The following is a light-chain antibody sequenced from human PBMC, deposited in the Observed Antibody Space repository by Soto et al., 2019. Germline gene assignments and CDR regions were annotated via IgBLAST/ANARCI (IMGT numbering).Light chain of an antibody. CDR1: QSIRSRS. CDR3: QLYGGSPWT. CDR2: DAS. Sequence: IVGTHSPRTLSLSPGDGASLSCMSSQSIRSRSLAWYQQKRGQAPRLILYDASTRTTGFPDRFSGSGSGTDFTLTISRLEPEDFAVYYCQLYGGSPWTFGQGTKVDIK. J-gene: IGKJ1*01. V-gene: IGKV3-20*01.